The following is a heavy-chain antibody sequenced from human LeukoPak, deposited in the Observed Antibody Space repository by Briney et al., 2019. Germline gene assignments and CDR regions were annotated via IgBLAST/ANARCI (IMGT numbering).Heavy chain of an antibody. Sequence: SVKVSCKASGGSFSTFSINWVRQAPGQGLEWMGRVIPAFGTADYSQKFQGRVTFTADMSTAAAHMDLRSLRSDDTALYYCATQGIGLAGGYFDSWGQGTRVTVSS. J-gene: IGHJ4*02. CDR2: VIPAFGTA. CDR3: ATQGIGLAGGYFDS. V-gene: IGHV1-69*06. D-gene: IGHD2-8*02. CDR1: GGSFSTFS.